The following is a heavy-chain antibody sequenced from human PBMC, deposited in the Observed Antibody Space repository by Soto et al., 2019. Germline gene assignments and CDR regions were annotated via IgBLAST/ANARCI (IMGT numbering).Heavy chain of an antibody. D-gene: IGHD2-2*02. CDR2: MNPNSGNT. CDR1: GYTFPSYD. V-gene: IGHV1-8*01. Sequence: ASVKVYCKAAGYTFPSYDINWVRQATGPGLEWMGWMNPNSGNTGYAQKFQGRVTMTRNTSISTAYMELSSLRSEDTAVYYCARGDVVVPAAIMVSWFDPWGQGTLVTVSS. J-gene: IGHJ5*02. CDR3: ARGDVVVPAAIMVSWFDP.